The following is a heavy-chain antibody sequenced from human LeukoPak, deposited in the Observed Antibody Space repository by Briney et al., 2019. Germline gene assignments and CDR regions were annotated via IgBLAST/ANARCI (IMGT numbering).Heavy chain of an antibody. CDR2: ISGSGGST. J-gene: IGHJ3*02. D-gene: IGHD3-16*02. Sequence: GGSLRLSCAASGFTFSSYGMSWVRQAPGKGLEWVSVISGSGGSTYYTDSVKGRFTISRDNSKNTLYLQMNSLRAEDTAVYYCAKDLHDYVWGSYRHDALDIWGQGTMVTVSS. V-gene: IGHV3-23*01. CDR3: AKDLHDYVWGSYRHDALDI. CDR1: GFTFSSYG.